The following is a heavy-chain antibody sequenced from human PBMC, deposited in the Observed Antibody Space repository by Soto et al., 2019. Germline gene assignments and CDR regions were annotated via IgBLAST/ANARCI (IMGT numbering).Heavy chain of an antibody. D-gene: IGHD5-18*01. J-gene: IGHJ4*02. CDR2: IKSKTAGGTT. CDR1: CFRLTDVW. V-gene: IGHV3-15*07. Sequence: GSLRLSCAVSCFRLTDVWMNWVRQAPGKGLEWVGRIKSKTAGGTTDYAAPVKGRFTILRDDSKNTLYLQMDSLITEDTAVYFCSHGYGQYFNSWGQGTLVTVSS. CDR3: SHGYGQYFNS.